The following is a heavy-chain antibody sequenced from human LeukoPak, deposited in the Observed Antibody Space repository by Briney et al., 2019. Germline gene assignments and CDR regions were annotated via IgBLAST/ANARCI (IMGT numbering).Heavy chain of an antibody. J-gene: IGHJ3*02. CDR3: ARRPGISVTGVDDAFDI. CDR2: TYYRSKWYN. D-gene: IGHD6-19*01. Sequence: SRTLSLTSAISGDTVSNKNAAWNWLRQSPSRGLEWLGSTYYRSKWYNDYAVSMKGRIDINPDTSKNQFSLRLNPVTPEDTAVYYCARRPGISVTGVDDAFDIWGQGTMVTVSS. V-gene: IGHV6-1*01. CDR1: GDTVSNKNAA.